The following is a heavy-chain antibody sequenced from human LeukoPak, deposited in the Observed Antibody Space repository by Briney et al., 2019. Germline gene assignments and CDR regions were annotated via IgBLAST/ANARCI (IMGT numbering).Heavy chain of an antibody. Sequence: GASVKVSCKASGYTFTSYGISWVRQAPGQGLEWMGWISAYNGNTNYAQKLQGRVTITRDTSASTAYMELSSLRSEDTAVYYCARVISSWANYFDYWGQGTLVTVSS. V-gene: IGHV1-18*01. J-gene: IGHJ4*02. CDR3: ARVISSWANYFDY. CDR1: GYTFTSYG. D-gene: IGHD6-13*01. CDR2: ISAYNGNT.